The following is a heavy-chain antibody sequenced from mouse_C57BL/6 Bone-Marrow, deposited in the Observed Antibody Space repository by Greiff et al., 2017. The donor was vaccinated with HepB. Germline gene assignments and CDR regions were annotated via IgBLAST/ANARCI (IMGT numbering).Heavy chain of an antibody. CDR2: ISSGGDYI. CDR1: GFTFSSYA. CDR3: TRNPGYFLWFAY. Sequence: EVKLEESGAGLVKPGGSLKLSCEASGFTFSSYAMSWVRQTPEKRLEWVAYISSGGDYIYYADTVKGRFTISRDKARNTLYLQMSSLKSEDTAMYYCTRNPGYFLWFAYWGQVTLVTVAA. D-gene: IGHD3-1*01. V-gene: IGHV5-9-1*02. J-gene: IGHJ3*01.